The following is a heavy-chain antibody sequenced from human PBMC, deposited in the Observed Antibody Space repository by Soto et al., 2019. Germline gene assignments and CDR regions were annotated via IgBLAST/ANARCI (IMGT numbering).Heavy chain of an antibody. CDR2: ISAYNGNT. D-gene: IGHD3-22*01. J-gene: IGHJ4*02. V-gene: IGHV1-18*04. CDR1: GYTFTSYG. CDR3: AKGGYDSSGKYYFDY. Sequence: ASVKVSCKASGYTFTSYGISWVRQAPGQGLEWMGWISAYNGNTNYADSVKDRFTISRDNSKNTLYLQMNSLRAEDTAVYYCAKGGYDSSGKYYFDYWGQGTLVTVS.